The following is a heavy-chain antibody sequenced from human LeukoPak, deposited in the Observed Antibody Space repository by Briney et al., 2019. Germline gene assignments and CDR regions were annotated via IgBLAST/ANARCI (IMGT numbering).Heavy chain of an antibody. V-gene: IGHV3-23*01. D-gene: IGHD3-3*01. CDR1: GFAFSNFA. CDR3: AKMEGQRLYDYCMDV. CDR2: MSGSGYYT. Sequence: GGSLRLSCAASGFAFSNFAMSWVRQAPGKGLEWVSAMSGSGYYTYYVESVKGRFTISRDNSKNTLYLHMNSLRADDTAVYYCAKMEGQRLYDYCMDVWGRGTTVTVSS. J-gene: IGHJ6*03.